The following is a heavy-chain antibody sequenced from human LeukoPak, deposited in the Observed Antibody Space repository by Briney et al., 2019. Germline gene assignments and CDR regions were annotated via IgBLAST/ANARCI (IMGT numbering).Heavy chain of an antibody. CDR2: ISGSGDST. V-gene: IGHV3-23*01. D-gene: IGHD3-10*01. J-gene: IGHJ4*02. CDR1: GFTFSSNS. CDR3: TKWSGFGDD. Sequence: GGSLRLSCAASGFTFSSNSMTWVRQTPGKGLEWVSGISGSGDSTFYADSVKGRFTISRDNSRNTLYLQMGSLRPEDTAVYYCTKWSGFGDDWGQGTLVAVSS.